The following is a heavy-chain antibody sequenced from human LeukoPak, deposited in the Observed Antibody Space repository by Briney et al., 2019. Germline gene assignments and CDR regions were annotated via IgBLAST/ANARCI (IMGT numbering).Heavy chain of an antibody. CDR3: ARDLSSGTGRGFDY. CDR1: GFTFTNHW. CDR2: VRGIGDIR. V-gene: IGHV3-23*01. Sequence: PGGSLRLSCVTSGFTFTNHWMSWVRHTPGKGLEWVSGVRGIGDIRYYAESVKGRFILQRDNSKNTLFLEMNSLRVEDTALYYCARDLSSGTGRGFDYWGQGTLVTVSS. D-gene: IGHD3/OR15-3a*01. J-gene: IGHJ4*02.